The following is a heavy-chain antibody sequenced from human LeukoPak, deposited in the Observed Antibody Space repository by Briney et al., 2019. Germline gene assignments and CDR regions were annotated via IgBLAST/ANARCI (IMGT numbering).Heavy chain of an antibody. Sequence: QPGGSLRLSCAASGFTFSSYWMHWVRQAPGKGLVWVSRINDEGSNTAYADSVRGRFTISRDNAKNTVYLQMNSLRAEDTAAYYCARVIRLFVPWGEGALVTVSS. CDR3: ARVIRLFVP. J-gene: IGHJ5*02. CDR1: GFTFSSYW. V-gene: IGHV3-74*01. CDR2: INDEGSNT.